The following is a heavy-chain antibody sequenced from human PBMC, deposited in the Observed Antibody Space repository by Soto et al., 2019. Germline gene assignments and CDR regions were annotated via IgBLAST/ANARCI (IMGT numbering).Heavy chain of an antibody. CDR1: GFTFSNHD. J-gene: IGHJ4*02. CDR3: ASKRFDDFDY. D-gene: IGHD3-10*01. Sequence: PGGSLRLSCAASGFTFSNHDMHWVRQAPGKGLEWVAVIRSDGTVRNYAESVKGRFTISRDNSKNTLYLEMNSLRVEDTALYYCASKRFDDFDYWGQGTLVTAPQ. V-gene: IGHV3-33*01. CDR2: IRSDGTVR.